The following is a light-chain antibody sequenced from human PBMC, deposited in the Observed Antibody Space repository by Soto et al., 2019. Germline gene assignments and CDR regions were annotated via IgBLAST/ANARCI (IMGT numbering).Light chain of an antibody. CDR2: DVS. CDR1: SSDVGCYNY. CDR3: SSYTSSSTLSLYV. J-gene: IGLJ1*01. V-gene: IGLV2-14*01. Sequence: QSALTQPASVSGSPGQSITISCTGTSSDVGCYNYVSWYQQHPGKAPKLMIYDVSNRPSGVSNRFSGSKSGNTASLTISGFQAEDEADYYCSSYTSSSTLSLYVFGTGTKVTVL.